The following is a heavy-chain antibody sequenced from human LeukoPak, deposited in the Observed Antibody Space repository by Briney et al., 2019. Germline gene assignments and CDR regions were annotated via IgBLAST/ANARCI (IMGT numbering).Heavy chain of an antibody. Sequence: SETLALTCTGSGGSIRSYYWSLIRQPPGKGLEWVGYIYYSGSTNYNPSLKSRVTISVDTSKNQFSLKLSSVTAADTAVYYCARVGGFEYSSSSGWWFDPWGQGTLVTVSS. CDR1: GGSIRSYY. J-gene: IGHJ5*02. CDR3: ARVGGFEYSSSSGWWFDP. CDR2: IYYSGST. V-gene: IGHV4-59*01. D-gene: IGHD6-6*01.